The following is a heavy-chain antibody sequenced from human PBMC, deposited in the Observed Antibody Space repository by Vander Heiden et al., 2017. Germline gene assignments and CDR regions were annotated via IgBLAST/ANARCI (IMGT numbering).Heavy chain of an antibody. CDR2: ISSSSSYI. CDR3: ARDRDPYSSGWYGWFDP. D-gene: IGHD6-19*01. J-gene: IGHJ5*02. Sequence: EVQLVESGGGLVKPGGSLRLSCPASGFTFSSYSMTWVSPAPGKGLEGVSSISSSSSYIYYADSVKGRFTISRDNAKNSLYLQMNSLRAEDTAVYYCARDRDPYSSGWYGWFDPWGQGTLVTVS. CDR1: GFTFSSYS. V-gene: IGHV3-21*01.